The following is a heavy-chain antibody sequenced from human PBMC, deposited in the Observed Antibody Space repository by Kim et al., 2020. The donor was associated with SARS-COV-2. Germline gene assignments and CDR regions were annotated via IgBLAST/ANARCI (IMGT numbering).Heavy chain of an antibody. Sequence: SETLSLTCTVSGGSISSYYWSWIRQPPGKGLEWIGYIYYSGSTNYNPSLKSRVTISVDTSKNQFSLKLSSVTAADTAVYYCARGDYYDSSVFDYWGQGTLVTVSS. CDR1: GGSISSYY. J-gene: IGHJ4*02. CDR2: IYYSGST. CDR3: ARGDYYDSSVFDY. D-gene: IGHD3-22*01. V-gene: IGHV4-59*01.